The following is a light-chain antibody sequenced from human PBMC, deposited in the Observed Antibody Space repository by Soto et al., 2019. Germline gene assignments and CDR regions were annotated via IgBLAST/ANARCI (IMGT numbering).Light chain of an antibody. CDR2: QDD. Sequence: SYELTQPPSVSESPGQTASITCSGENLGNKYACWYQQRPGQSPMLVIYQDDKRPSGIPERFSGSNSGSTATLTISVTQAMDEADYFCQAWDSTTSYVFGTGTQLTVL. CDR3: QAWDSTTSYV. CDR1: NLGNKY. J-gene: IGLJ1*01. V-gene: IGLV3-1*01.